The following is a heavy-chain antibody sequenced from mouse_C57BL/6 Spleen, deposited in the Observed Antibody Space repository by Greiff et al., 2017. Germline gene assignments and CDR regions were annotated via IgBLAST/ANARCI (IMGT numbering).Heavy chain of an antibody. CDR3: ARNDYGYESWFAY. CDR1: GYTFTDYY. J-gene: IGHJ3*01. CDR2: INPNNGGT. V-gene: IGHV1-26*01. D-gene: IGHD2-2*01. Sequence: EVQLQQSGPELVKPGASVKISCKASGYTFTDYYMNWVKQSHGKSLEWIGDINPNNGGTSYNQKFKGKATLTVDKSSSTAYMELRSLTSEDSAVYYCARNDYGYESWFAYWGQGTLVTVSA.